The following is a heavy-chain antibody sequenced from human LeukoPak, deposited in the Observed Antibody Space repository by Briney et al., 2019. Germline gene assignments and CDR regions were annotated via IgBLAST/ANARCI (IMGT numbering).Heavy chain of an antibody. J-gene: IGHJ4*02. D-gene: IGHD3-3*01. CDR3: ARARSDTIFGVVTSRYFDY. CDR1: GGTFSSYA. Sequence: ASVKVSCKASGGTFSSYAISWVRQAPGQGLEWMGGIIPIFGTANYAQKFQGRVTITTDESTSTAYMELSSLRSEDTAVYYCARARSDTIFGVVTSRYFDYWGQGTLVTVSS. V-gene: IGHV1-69*05. CDR2: IIPIFGTA.